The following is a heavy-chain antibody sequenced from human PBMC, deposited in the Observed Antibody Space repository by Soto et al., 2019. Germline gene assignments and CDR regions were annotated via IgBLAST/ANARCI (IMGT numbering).Heavy chain of an antibody. D-gene: IGHD7-27*01. J-gene: IGHJ4*02. CDR2: INGDESST. Sequence: EVQLVESGGGLVQPGGSLRLSCAASGFTFSNYWTHWVRQVPGKGLVWVSRINGDESSTNYADSVKGRFTISRDNAENTLYLQMSSLRAEDTAVYYCAREGLTADFDYWGQGTLVTVSS. CDR1: GFTFSNYW. V-gene: IGHV3-74*01. CDR3: AREGLTADFDY.